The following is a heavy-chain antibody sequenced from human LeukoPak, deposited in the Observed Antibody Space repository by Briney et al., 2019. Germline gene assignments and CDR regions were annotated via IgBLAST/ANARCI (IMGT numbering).Heavy chain of an antibody. Sequence: GGSLRLSCAASGFTFNNYAMGWVRQPPGKGLAWLSAIDGGGDATKYADSVKGRFTISRDNSKNTLYLQMNSLRAEDTAVYYCARDGEYCSGGSCYFDHWGQGTLVTVSS. CDR1: GFTFNNYA. J-gene: IGHJ4*02. CDR3: ARDGEYCSGGSCYFDH. D-gene: IGHD2-15*01. V-gene: IGHV3-23*01. CDR2: IDGGGDAT.